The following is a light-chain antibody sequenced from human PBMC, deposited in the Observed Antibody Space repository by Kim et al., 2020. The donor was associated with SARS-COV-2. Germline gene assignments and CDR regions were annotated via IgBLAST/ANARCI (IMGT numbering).Light chain of an antibody. CDR3: QHYGASPPIT. J-gene: IGKJ5*01. CDR1: QSFSSSN. Sequence: PGGRATRSRRASQSFSSSNLAGCQQKPGQAPRLLIYGASSRATGIPDRFSGSGSGTDFTLTISRLEPEDFAVYYCQHYGASPPITFGQGTRLEIK. CDR2: GAS. V-gene: IGKV3-20*01.